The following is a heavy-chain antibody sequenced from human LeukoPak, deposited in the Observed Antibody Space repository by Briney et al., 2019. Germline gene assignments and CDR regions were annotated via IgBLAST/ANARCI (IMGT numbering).Heavy chain of an antibody. Sequence: PGGSLRLSCAASGFTFSDYYMSWIRQAPGKGLEWVAVISYDGSNKYYADSVKGRFTISRDNSKNTLYLQMNSLRAEDTAVYYCAKGKYSSGSDWFDPWGQGTLVTVSS. D-gene: IGHD6-19*01. CDR3: AKGKYSSGSDWFDP. V-gene: IGHV3-30*18. CDR2: ISYDGSNK. CDR1: GFTFSDYY. J-gene: IGHJ5*02.